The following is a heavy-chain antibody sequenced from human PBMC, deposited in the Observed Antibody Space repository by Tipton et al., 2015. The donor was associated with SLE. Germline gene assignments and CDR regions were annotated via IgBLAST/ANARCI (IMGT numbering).Heavy chain of an antibody. J-gene: IGHJ4*02. CDR1: GFILSGYG. D-gene: IGHD6-19*01. CDR2: ISYDGNFK. V-gene: IGHV3-30*03. CDR3: ARVEQWTLYLDS. Sequence: EASGFILSGYGVHWVRQSPGKGLEWVAVISYDGNFKFYADSVEGRFTISRDDSRNTVFLQMNSLRVDDTAVYYCARVEQWTLYLDSWGQGTLVTDSS.